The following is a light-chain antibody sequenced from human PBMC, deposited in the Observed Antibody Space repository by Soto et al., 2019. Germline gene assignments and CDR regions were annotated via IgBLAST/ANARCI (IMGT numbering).Light chain of an antibody. CDR1: QSVTTY. CDR2: DAS. V-gene: IGKV3-11*01. CDR3: QQRSIWPPIIT. J-gene: IGKJ4*01. Sequence: EIVLMQSPATLSLSPGERATLSCRASQSVTTYVAWYQQKPGQAPRLLIYDASNRAPGIPARFSGSGSGTDFTLTVSSLEPEDSALYYCQQRSIWPPIITFGGGTKVEIK.